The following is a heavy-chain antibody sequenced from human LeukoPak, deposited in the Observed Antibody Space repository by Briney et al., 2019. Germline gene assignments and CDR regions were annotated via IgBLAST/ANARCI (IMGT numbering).Heavy chain of an antibody. Sequence: ASVKVSCKASGYTFTSYGISWVRQAPGQGLEWMGWINAYNGNTNYAQKLQGRVTMTTDTSTSTAYMELRSLRSDDTAVYYCARDFGVGYSSGWFDPWGQGTLVTVSS. D-gene: IGHD3-3*01. CDR1: GYTFTSYG. J-gene: IGHJ5*02. CDR2: INAYNGNT. CDR3: ARDFGVGYSSGWFDP. V-gene: IGHV1-18*01.